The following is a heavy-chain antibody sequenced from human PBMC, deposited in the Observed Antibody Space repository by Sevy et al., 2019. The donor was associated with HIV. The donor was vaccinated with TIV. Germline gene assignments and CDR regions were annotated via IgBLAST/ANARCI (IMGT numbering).Heavy chain of an antibody. V-gene: IGHV1-18*04. CDR3: ASGYYDYVWGSYSPVHAFDI. CDR2: ISAYNGNT. CDR1: GYTFTSYG. J-gene: IGHJ3*02. Sequence: ASVKVSCKASGYTFTSYGISWVRQAPGQGLEWMGWISAYNGNTNYAQKLQGRVTMTTDTSTSTAYMELRSLRSDETAVYYCASGYYDYVWGSYSPVHAFDIWGQGTMVTASS. D-gene: IGHD3-16*01.